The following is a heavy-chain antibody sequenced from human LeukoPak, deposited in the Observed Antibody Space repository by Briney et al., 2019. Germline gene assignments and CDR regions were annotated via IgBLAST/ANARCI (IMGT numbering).Heavy chain of an antibody. V-gene: IGHV3-23*01. CDR3: AKDPSGDYDSDPFDY. D-gene: IGHD4-17*01. CDR1: GFSFTNYA. Sequence: PGGSLRLSCAASGFSFTNYAMSWVRQAPGKGLEWVSTISASGDSTYYADSVKGRFTISRDNSKNALYLQMNSLRAEDMAVYYCAKDPSGDYDSDPFDYWGQGTLVTVSS. J-gene: IGHJ4*02. CDR2: ISASGDST.